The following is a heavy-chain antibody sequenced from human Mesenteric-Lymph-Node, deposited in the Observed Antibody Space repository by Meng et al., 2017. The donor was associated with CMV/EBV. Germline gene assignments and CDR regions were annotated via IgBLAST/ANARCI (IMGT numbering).Heavy chain of an antibody. V-gene: IGHV3-33*01. Sequence: ECGLTFSSYGMHWVRQAPGKGLEWVAVIWYDGSNKYYADSVKGRFTISRDNSKNTLYLQMNSLRAEDTAVYYCARDYDILTGYWYDYWGQGTLVTVSS. CDR2: IWYDGSNK. D-gene: IGHD3-9*01. CDR3: ARDYDILTGYWYDY. CDR1: GLTFSSYG. J-gene: IGHJ4*02.